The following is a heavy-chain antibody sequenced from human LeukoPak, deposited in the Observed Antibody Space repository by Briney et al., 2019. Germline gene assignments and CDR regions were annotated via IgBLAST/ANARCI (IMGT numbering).Heavy chain of an antibody. CDR3: AKVNYYYGSGRGY. D-gene: IGHD3-10*01. CDR1: GFTFSSYG. V-gene: IGHV3-30*18. Sequence: GGSLRLSCAASGFTFSSYGMHWVRQAPGKGLEWVAVISYDGSNKYYADSVKGRFTISGDNSKNTLYLQMNSLRAEDTAVYYCAKVNYYYGSGRGYWGQGTLVTVSS. CDR2: ISYDGSNK. J-gene: IGHJ4*02.